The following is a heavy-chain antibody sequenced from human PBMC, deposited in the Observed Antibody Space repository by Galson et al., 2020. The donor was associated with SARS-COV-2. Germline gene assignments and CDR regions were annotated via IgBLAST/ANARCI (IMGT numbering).Heavy chain of an antibody. CDR2: INHSGST. J-gene: IGHJ6*02. Sequence: SETLSLTCAVYGGSFSGYYWSWIRQPPGKGLEWIGEINHSGSTNHNPSLKSRVTISVDTSKNQFSLKVSSVTAADTAVYYCARVQGHYDSSGYYWGTLNYYYYGMDVWGQGTTVTVSS. D-gene: IGHD3-22*01. CDR1: GGSFSGYY. V-gene: IGHV4-34*01. CDR3: ARVQGHYDSSGYYWGTLNYYYYGMDV.